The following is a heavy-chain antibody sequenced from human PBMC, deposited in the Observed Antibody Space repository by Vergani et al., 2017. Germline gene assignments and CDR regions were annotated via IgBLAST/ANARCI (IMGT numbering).Heavy chain of an antibody. CDR2: INHSGST. V-gene: IGHV4-34*01. CDR3: ARGIISSGWSPRYMDV. CDR1: GGSFSGYY. J-gene: IGHJ6*03. D-gene: IGHD6-19*01. Sequence: QVQLQQWGAGLLKPSETLSLTCAVYGGSFSGYYWSWIRQPPGKGREWIGEINHSGSTNYNPSRKSPVTISVETSKNQFSLKLSSVTAADAAVYYCARGIISSGWSPRYMDVWGKGTTVTVSS.